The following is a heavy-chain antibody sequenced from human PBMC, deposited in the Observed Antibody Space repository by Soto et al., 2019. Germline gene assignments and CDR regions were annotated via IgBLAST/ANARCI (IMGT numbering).Heavy chain of an antibody. D-gene: IGHD6-19*01. J-gene: IGHJ3*02. V-gene: IGHV5-51*01. CDR2: IYPGDSDT. CDR1: GYSFTIYW. CDR3: ARHKGIALADTLVAAFDI. Sequence: GESLKISCKGSGYSFTIYWIGWVRQMPGKGLEWMGIIYPGDSDTRYSPSFQGQVTISADKSITTAYLQWSSLKASDTAMYYCARHKGIALADTLVAAFDIWGQGTMVTVSS.